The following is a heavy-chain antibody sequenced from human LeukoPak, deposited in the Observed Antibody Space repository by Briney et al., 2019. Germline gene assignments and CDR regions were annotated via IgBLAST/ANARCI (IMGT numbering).Heavy chain of an antibody. CDR1: GFTVSSDF. V-gene: IGHV3-66*01. CDR2: IYSGGST. D-gene: IGHD3-9*01. J-gene: IGHJ4*02. CDR3: ALGLVTDY. Sequence: GGSLRLSCAASGFTVSSDFMSWVRQAPGKGLEWVSVIYSGGSTYYADSVKGRFTISRDNSKNTLYLQMNSLRVEDTAVYYCALGLVTDYWGQGTLVTVSS.